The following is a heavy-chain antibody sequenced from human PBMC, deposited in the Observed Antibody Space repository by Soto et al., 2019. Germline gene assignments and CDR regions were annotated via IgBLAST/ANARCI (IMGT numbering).Heavy chain of an antibody. Sequence: GGSLGLSCAASGVRVCTYDVHGVRKDTGKGLEWVSVIGTAGDTDYSDSVRGRFTISRENDKNSLYLQMNSLRAGDTAVYYCVGYCISLRCRSDPLYGMDVWGQGTTVTVSS. V-gene: IGHV3-13*01. CDR2: IGTAGDT. J-gene: IGHJ6*02. CDR1: GVRVCTYD. D-gene: IGHD2-2*03. CDR3: VGYCISLRCRSDPLYGMDV.